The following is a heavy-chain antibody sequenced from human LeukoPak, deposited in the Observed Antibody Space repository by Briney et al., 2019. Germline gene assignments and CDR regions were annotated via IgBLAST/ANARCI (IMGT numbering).Heavy chain of an antibody. J-gene: IGHJ5*02. CDR2: ISSSSSTI. CDR3: ARVPYSGSYQPFDP. CDR1: GFTFSSYS. D-gene: IGHD1-26*01. Sequence: GGSLRLSCAASGFTFSSYSMNWVRQAPGKGLEWVSHISSSSSTIYYADSVKGRFTISRDNAKNSLFLQMNSLRAEDTAVYYCARVPYSGSYQPFDPWGQGTLVTVSS. V-gene: IGHV3-48*01.